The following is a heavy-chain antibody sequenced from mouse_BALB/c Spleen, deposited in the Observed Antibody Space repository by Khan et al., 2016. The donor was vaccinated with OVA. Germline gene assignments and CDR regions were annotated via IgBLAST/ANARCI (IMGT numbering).Heavy chain of an antibody. CDR2: VSTGGSYT. Sequence: EVHLVESGGDLVKPGGSLKLSCVASGFTFSTYGMSWVRQTPDKRLEWVATVSTGGSYTYYPDSLKGRFTISRDNTTDTLSLLISILKSDDTAMLDVASLAYYSDCAGFAYWGQGTLVTVSA. D-gene: IGHD1-1*01. CDR3: ASLAYYSDCAGFAY. CDR1: GFTFSTYG. J-gene: IGHJ3*01. V-gene: IGHV5-6*01.